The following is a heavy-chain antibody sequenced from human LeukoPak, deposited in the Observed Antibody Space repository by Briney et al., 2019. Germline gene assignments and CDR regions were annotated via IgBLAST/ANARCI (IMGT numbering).Heavy chain of an antibody. CDR2: IYYSGST. V-gene: IGHV4-39*07. D-gene: IGHD6-6*01. CDR3: ARTIPGYSTSYHYFDY. CDR1: GGSISSSSYY. J-gene: IGHJ4*02. Sequence: PSETLSLTCIVSGGSISSSSYYWGWIRQPPGKGLEWIGSIYYSGSTYYNPSLKSRVTISVDTSKNQFSLKLSSVTAADTAVYYCARTIPGYSTSYHYFDYWGQGTLVTVSS.